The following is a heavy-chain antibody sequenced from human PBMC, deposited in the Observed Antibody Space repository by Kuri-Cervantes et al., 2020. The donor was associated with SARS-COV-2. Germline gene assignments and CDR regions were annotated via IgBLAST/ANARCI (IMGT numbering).Heavy chain of an antibody. D-gene: IGHD3-10*01. CDR2: ISYDGSNK. J-gene: IGHJ4*02. Sequence: GESLKISCAASGFTFSSYAMHWVRQAPGKGLEWVAVISYDGSNKYYADSVKGRFTISRDNSKNTLYLQMNSLRAEDTAVYHCATALLSYYFDYWGQGTLVTVSP. V-gene: IGHV3-30-3*01. CDR1: GFTFSSYA. CDR3: ATALLSYYFDY.